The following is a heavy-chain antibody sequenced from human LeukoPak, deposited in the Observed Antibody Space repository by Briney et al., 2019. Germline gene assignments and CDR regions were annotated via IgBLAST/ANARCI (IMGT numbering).Heavy chain of an antibody. CDR1: AFTVSSNY. J-gene: IGHJ6*02. Sequence: GGSLRLSCAASAFTVSSNYMSWVRQAPGKGLEWVSVIYSGGSTYYADSVKGRFSISRDNSKNTLYLQMNSLRAEDTAVYYCAREGVVPAAILGGYYGMDVWGQGTTVTVSS. V-gene: IGHV3-53*01. CDR2: IYSGGST. D-gene: IGHD2-2*01. CDR3: AREGVVPAAILGGYYGMDV.